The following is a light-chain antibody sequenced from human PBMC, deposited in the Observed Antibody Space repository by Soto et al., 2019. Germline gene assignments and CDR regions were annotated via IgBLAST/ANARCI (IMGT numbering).Light chain of an antibody. CDR3: QHQGT. J-gene: IGKJ4*01. CDR2: DTS. V-gene: IGKV3-20*01. CDR1: PSVGRRY. Sequence: VGLTQSPGTLSLSPGERATLSCRASPSVGRRYLAWYQQKPGQAPRLLIYDTSDRASDIPDRFSGGGSETDFSLTISRLVPEDSAVYYCQHQGTFGGGTKVEIK.